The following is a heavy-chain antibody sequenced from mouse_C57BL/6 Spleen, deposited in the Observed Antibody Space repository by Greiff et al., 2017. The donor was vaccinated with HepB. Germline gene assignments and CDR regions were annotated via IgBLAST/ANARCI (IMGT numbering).Heavy chain of an antibody. CDR2: INPYNGGT. Sequence: VQLQQSGPVLVKPGASVKMSCKASGYTFTDYYMNWVKQSHGKSLEWIGVINPYNGGTSYNQKFKGKATLTVDKSSSTAYMELNSLTSEDSAVYYCARDYYGSSPLAMDYWGQGTSVTVSS. CDR3: ARDYYGSSPLAMDY. V-gene: IGHV1-19*01. D-gene: IGHD1-1*01. J-gene: IGHJ4*01. CDR1: GYTFTDYY.